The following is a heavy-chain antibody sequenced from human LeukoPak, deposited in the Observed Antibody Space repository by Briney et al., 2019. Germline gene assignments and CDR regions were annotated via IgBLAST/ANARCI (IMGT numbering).Heavy chain of an antibody. CDR2: ISYDGSNK. CDR3: ARDRRIVGATDAFDI. D-gene: IGHD1-26*01. J-gene: IGHJ3*02. CDR1: GFTFSSYG. V-gene: IGHV3-30*03. Sequence: GRSLRLSCAASGFTFSSYGMHWVRQAPGKGLEWVAVISYDGSNKYYADSVKGRFTISRDNSKNTLYLQMNSLRAEDTAVYYCARDRRIVGATDAFDIWGQGTMVTVSS.